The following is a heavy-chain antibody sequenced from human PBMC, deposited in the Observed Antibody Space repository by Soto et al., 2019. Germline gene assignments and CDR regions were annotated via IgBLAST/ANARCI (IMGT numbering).Heavy chain of an antibody. CDR3: ARGTSAAGYYYNYMDV. CDR1: EYTFTSYA. J-gene: IGHJ6*03. CDR2: INAGNGNT. Sequence: GASVKVTCKASEYTFTSYAMHWVRQAPGQRLEWMGWINAGNGNTKYSQKFQGRVTITRDTSASTAYMELSSLRSEDTAVYYCARGTSAAGYYYNYMDVWGKGTTVTVSS. D-gene: IGHD6-13*01. V-gene: IGHV1-3*01.